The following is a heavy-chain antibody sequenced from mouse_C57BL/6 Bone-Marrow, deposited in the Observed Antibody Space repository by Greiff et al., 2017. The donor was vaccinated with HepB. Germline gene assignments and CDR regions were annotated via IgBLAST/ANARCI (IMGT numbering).Heavy chain of an antibody. Sequence: VQLQQSGAELARPGASVKLSCKASGYTFTSYGISWVKQRTGQGLEWIGEIYPRSGNTYYNEKFKGKATLTADKSSSTAYMELHSLTSEDSAVYFCASPRYFDVWGTGTTVTVSS. CDR1: GYTFTSYG. J-gene: IGHJ1*03. CDR3: ASPRYFDV. V-gene: IGHV1-81*01. CDR2: IYPRSGNT.